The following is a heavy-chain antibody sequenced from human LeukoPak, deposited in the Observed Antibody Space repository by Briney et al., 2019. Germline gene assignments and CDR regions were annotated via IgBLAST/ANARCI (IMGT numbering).Heavy chain of an antibody. CDR1: GGSISSYY. V-gene: IGHV4-59*12. CDR3: ARDHFGDPPTDY. J-gene: IGHJ4*02. CDR2: IYYSGST. Sequence: SETLSLTCTVSGGSISSYYWSWIRQPPGKGLEWIGYIYYSGSTYYNPSLKSRVTISVDTSKNQFSLKLSSVTAADTAVYHCARDHFGDPPTDYWGQGTLVTVSS. D-gene: IGHD3-10*01.